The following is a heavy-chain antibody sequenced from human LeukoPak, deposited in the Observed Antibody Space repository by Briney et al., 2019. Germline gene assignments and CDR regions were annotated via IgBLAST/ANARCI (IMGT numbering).Heavy chain of an antibody. CDR3: ARDRTLHSYDFWSGNYTSYFDY. J-gene: IGHJ4*02. CDR2: ISTYNGNT. CDR1: GYTFTSYG. D-gene: IGHD3-3*01. V-gene: IGHV1-18*01. Sequence: ASVKVSCKTSGYTFTSYGVSWVRQAPGQGLEWMGWISTYNGNTNYAQKLQGRVTMTTDTPTRTAYMELRSLRSDDTAVYYCARDRTLHSYDFWSGNYTSYFDYWGQGTLVTVSS.